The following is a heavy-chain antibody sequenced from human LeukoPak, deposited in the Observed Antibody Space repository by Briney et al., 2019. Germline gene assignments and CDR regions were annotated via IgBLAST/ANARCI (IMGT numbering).Heavy chain of an antibody. CDR2: IYYSGST. D-gene: IGHD2-21*01. CDR3: ARGALYCGGDCLDY. CDR1: GGSISSSSYY. Sequence: PSETLSLTCTVSGGSISSSSYYWGWIRQPPGKGLEWIGSIYYSGSTYYNPSLKSRVTISVDKSKNQFSLKLNSVTAADTAVYYCARGALYCGGDCLDYWGQGTLVTVSS. V-gene: IGHV4-39*07. J-gene: IGHJ4*02.